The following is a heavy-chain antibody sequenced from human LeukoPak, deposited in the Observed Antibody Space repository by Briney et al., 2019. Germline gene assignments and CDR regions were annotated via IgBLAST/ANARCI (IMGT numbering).Heavy chain of an antibody. Sequence: GASVKVSRKSSVYTFTVCYIHWVRQAPGQGLEWMGWINPNSGGTNYAQKYQGRVNMTRDTSISTAYMELRRLRCDDTAVYYCARDRCSAASTSCYNYNWFDPWGEGTVVTVSS. J-gene: IGHJ5*02. CDR2: INPNSGGT. D-gene: IGHD2-2*02. V-gene: IGHV1-2*02. CDR1: VYTFTVCY. CDR3: ARDRCSAASTSCYNYNWFDP.